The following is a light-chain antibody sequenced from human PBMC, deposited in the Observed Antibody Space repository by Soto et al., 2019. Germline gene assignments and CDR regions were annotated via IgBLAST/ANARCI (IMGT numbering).Light chain of an antibody. Sequence: QSVLTQPPSASGTPGQRVTISCSGSSSNIGSSTVNWYQQLPGTAPKLLIYHSNQRPSGVADRFSGSKSGTSASLAISGLLSEDETHYYCATWDGSLNGVVFGGGTKLTVL. J-gene: IGLJ2*01. CDR1: SSNIGSST. V-gene: IGLV1-44*01. CDR3: ATWDGSLNGVV. CDR2: HSN.